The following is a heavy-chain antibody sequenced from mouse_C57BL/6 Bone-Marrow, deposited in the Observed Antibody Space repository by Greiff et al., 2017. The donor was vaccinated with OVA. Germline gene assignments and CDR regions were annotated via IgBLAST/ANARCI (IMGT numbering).Heavy chain of an antibody. CDR2: IYPGDGDT. V-gene: IGHV1-82*01. D-gene: IGHD2-3*01. Sequence: QVQLQQSGPELVKPGASVKISCKASGYAFSSSWMNWVKQRPGKGIEWIGRIYPGDGDTNYNGKFKGKATLTADKSSSTAYMQLSSLTSEDSAVYFCARGDDGYYYYAMDYWGQGTSVTVSS. CDR1: GYAFSSSW. J-gene: IGHJ4*01. CDR3: ARGDDGYYYYAMDY.